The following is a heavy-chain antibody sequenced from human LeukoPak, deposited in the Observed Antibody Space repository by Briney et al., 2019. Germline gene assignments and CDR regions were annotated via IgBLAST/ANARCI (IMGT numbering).Heavy chain of an antibody. CDR2: MNPNSGNT. CDR3: ARVGVDFWSGYPNGYYGMDV. Sequence: GASVKVSCKASGYTFTSYDINWVRQATGQGLEWMGWMNPNSGNTGYAQKFQGRVTMTRNTSISTAYMELSSLRSEDTAVYHCARVGVDFWSGYPNGYYGMDVWGQGTTVTVSS. CDR1: GYTFTSYD. D-gene: IGHD3-3*01. J-gene: IGHJ6*02. V-gene: IGHV1-8*01.